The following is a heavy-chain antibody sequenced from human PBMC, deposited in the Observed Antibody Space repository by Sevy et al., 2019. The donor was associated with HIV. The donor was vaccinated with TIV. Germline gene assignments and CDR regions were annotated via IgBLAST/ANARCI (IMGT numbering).Heavy chain of an antibody. CDR1: GFTFGDYC. CDR3: TRWKAAQSIFDY. Sequence: GGSLRLSCTASGFTFGDYCMSWVRQAPGKGLEWVAFLKSDVYGGTVDHAASVRGRLVISRDDSKTIAYLQMNDLKTEETGVYYCTRWKAAQSIFDYWGQGALVTVSS. D-gene: IGHD6-13*01. J-gene: IGHJ4*02. V-gene: IGHV3-49*04. CDR2: LKSDVYGGTV.